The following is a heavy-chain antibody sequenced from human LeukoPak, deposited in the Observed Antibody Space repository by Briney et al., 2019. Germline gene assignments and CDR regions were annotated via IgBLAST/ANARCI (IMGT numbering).Heavy chain of an antibody. CDR1: GYSFTTYW. D-gene: IGHD3-10*01. V-gene: IGHV5-51*01. J-gene: IGHJ4*02. CDR3: ARTPYGSGSYFGS. Sequence: EALKISCKGSGYSFTTYWIGWVRQMPGKGLEWMGIIYPDDSDTRYSPSFQGQVTISADKSISTAYLQWSSLKASDTAMYYCARTPYGSGSYFGSWGQGTLVTVSS. CDR2: IYPDDSDT.